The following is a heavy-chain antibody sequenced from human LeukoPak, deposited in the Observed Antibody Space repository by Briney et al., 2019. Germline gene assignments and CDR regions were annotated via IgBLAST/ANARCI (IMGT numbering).Heavy chain of an antibody. CDR1: GFTFGKYW. J-gene: IGHJ4*02. CDR2: IKLDGSEK. CDR3: AKDQYDTWSRRGNFDS. D-gene: IGHD3-3*01. V-gene: IGHV3-7*03. Sequence: GGSLRLSCVASGFTFGKYWMSWVRQAPGKGLEWVANIKLDGSEKNYVDSVKGRFTISRDNTKNSLYLQMNSLRVEDTAVFYCAKDQYDTWSRRGNFDSWGQGTLVIVSS.